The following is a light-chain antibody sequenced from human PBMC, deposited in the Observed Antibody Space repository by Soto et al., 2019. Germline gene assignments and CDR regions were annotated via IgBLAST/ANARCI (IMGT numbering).Light chain of an antibody. V-gene: IGKV1-39*01. CDR1: QTIFNY. Sequence: DIQMTQSPSSLSASLGDRVTITCRASQTIFNYLNWYQHEPGKAPKLLISAASTLQSGVPSRFSGSGSGTDFTLTISSLHPEDFGTYYCQQSYTALAFGPG. CDR2: AAS. CDR3: QQSYTALA. J-gene: IGKJ3*01.